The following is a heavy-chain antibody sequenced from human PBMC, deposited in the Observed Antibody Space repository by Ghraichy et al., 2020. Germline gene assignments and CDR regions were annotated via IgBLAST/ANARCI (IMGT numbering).Heavy chain of an antibody. CDR1: GFIFRDHG. Sequence: GESLNISCAASGFIFRDHGMGWVRQGPGRGLEWVADMNASGGTTNYADSVKGRFTISRDNAESALYLEMNSLRADDTAVYYFLRKYTGVYYSLFDFWGHGTLITVSS. J-gene: IGHJ4*01. V-gene: IGHV3-20*04. D-gene: IGHD1-26*01. CDR3: LRKYTGVYYSLFDF. CDR2: MNASGGTT.